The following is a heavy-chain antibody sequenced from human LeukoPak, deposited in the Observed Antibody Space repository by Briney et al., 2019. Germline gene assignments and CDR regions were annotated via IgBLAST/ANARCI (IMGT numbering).Heavy chain of an antibody. CDR3: AREDTAMAPYY. Sequence: SETLSLTCTVSGGSISSSSYYWGWIRQPPGKGLEWIGSIYYGGSTYYNPSLKSRVTMSVDTSKNQFSLRLSSVTAADTAVYYCAREDTAMAPYYWGQGTLVTVSS. CDR2: IYYGGST. J-gene: IGHJ4*02. D-gene: IGHD5-18*01. CDR1: GGSISSSSYY. V-gene: IGHV4-39*02.